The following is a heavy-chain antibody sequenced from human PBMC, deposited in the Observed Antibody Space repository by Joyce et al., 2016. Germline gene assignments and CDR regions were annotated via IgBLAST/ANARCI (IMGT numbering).Heavy chain of an antibody. Sequence: ESGGGLVKPGASLRLSCATSGFNFANAWMSWVRQAPGKGPEWLGRIKDKTTGGATDYAPPFKDRFVISRDDSKDILYLQINSLRTEDTAVYYCTGDCSLTACYIFGEDDWGQGTPVTVSS. J-gene: IGHJ4*02. CDR2: IKDKTTGGAT. D-gene: IGHD3-3*01. CDR1: GFNFANAW. CDR3: TGDCSLTACYIFGEDD. V-gene: IGHV3-15*01.